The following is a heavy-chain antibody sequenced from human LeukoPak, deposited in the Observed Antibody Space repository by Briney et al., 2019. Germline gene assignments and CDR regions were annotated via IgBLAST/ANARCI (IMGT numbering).Heavy chain of an antibody. D-gene: IGHD6-19*01. Sequence: ASVKVSCKASGYTFTSYGISWVRQAPGQGLEWMGWISAYNGNTNYAQKLQGRVTMTTDTSTSPAYMELRSLRSEDTGVYYCARDLKGAWYSSGWYPYFDYWGQGTLVTVSS. J-gene: IGHJ4*02. CDR2: ISAYNGNT. V-gene: IGHV1-18*01. CDR3: ARDLKGAWYSSGWYPYFDY. CDR1: GYTFTSYG.